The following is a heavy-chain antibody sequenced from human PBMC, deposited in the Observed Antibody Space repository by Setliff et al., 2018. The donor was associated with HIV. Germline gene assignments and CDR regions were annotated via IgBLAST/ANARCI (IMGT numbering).Heavy chain of an antibody. Sequence: ESGPTLVNPTQTLKLTCTFSGFSLTTSGVGVGWIRQPPGKALEWLALIYWNDEKRYSPSLKRRLTITKDTSKKQVVLTMTNLDPVDTATYYCTHKKPGGLALFDYWGQGTLVTVSS. D-gene: IGHD3-9*01. CDR1: GFSLTTSGVG. CDR2: IYWNDEK. CDR3: THKKPGGLALFDY. J-gene: IGHJ4*02. V-gene: IGHV2-5*01.